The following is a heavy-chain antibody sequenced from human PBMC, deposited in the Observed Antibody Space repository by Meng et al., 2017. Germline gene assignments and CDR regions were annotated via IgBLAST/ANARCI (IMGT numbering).Heavy chain of an antibody. CDR2: ISSSSATI. CDR3: ARDPGNYHGSGSYSSFDY. V-gene: IGHV3-48*03. CDR1: GFRFSDYD. J-gene: IGHJ4*02. Sequence: GGSLRLSCAASGFRFSDYDMHWVRQAPGKGLEWVSFISSSSATIYYADSAKGRFTISRDNAKNSLYLQMNSLRAEDTAIYYCARDPGNYHGSGSYSSFDYWGQGTLVTVSS. D-gene: IGHD3-10*01.